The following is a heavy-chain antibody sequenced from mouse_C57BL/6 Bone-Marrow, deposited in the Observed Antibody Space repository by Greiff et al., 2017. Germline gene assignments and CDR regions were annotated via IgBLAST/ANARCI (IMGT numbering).Heavy chain of an antibody. CDR1: GYTFTSYW. CDR2: IDPSDSYT. D-gene: IGHD1-1*01. CDR3: ARDDGSPYSFDY. J-gene: IGHJ2*01. Sequence: QVHVKQPGAELVMPGASVKLSCKASGYTFTSYWMHWVKQRPGQGLEWIGEIDPSDSYTNYNQKFKGKSTLTVDKSSSTAYMQLSSLTSEDSAVYYCARDDGSPYSFDYWGQGTTLTVSS. V-gene: IGHV1-69*01.